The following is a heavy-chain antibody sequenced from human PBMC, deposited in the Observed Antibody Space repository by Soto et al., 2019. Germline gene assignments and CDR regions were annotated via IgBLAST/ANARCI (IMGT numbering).Heavy chain of an antibody. CDR1: GYTFSTYY. V-gene: IGHV1-46*04. Sequence: QVQLVQSGAEVKKPGASVKVSCKASGYTFSTYYINWVRQAPGQGLEWMGMINPSGGRTSYAQKLQGRVIMTRDTCTSTDFMGRSSLRSEDTAMYYCARTYTTSWPSYFEHWGQGPLVTVSS. CDR2: INPSGGRT. CDR3: ARTYTTSWPSYFEH. D-gene: IGHD2-2*01. J-gene: IGHJ4*02.